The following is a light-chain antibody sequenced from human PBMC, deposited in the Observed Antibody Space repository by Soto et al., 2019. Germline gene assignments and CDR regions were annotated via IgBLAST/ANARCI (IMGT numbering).Light chain of an antibody. Sequence: QSVLTQPPSASGTPGQRVTISCSGSSSNIGSNTVNWYQQLPGTAPKLLIYSDNLRPSGVPDRFSGSKSGTSASLAISGLQSEDEADYYCAAWDGSLKGVLFGGRTKVTVL. J-gene: IGLJ2*01. CDR2: SDN. CDR3: AAWDGSLKGVL. CDR1: SSNIGSNT. V-gene: IGLV1-44*01.